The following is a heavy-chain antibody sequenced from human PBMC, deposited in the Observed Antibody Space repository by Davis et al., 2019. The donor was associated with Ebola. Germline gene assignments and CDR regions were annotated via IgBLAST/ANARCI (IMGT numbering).Heavy chain of an antibody. V-gene: IGHV3-48*02. CDR1: GFTFSSYA. J-gene: IGHJ4*02. D-gene: IGHD1-26*01. Sequence: PGGSLRLSCAASGFTFSSYAMSWVRQAPGKGLEWVSYISSSGSTIYYADSVKGRFTISRDNAKNSLYLQMNSLRDEDTAVYYCARDQGGATVSQQIDYWGQGTLVTVSS. CDR3: ARDQGGATVSQQIDY. CDR2: ISSSGSTI.